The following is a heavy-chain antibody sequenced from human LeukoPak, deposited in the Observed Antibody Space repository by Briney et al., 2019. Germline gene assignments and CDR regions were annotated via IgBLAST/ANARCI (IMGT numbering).Heavy chain of an antibody. J-gene: IGHJ4*02. V-gene: IGHV3-9*01. CDR1: GFIFNNYA. Sequence: PGGSLRLSCAGSGFIFNNYAMHWVRQPPGKGLEWVSGISWNSSGIDYADSVKGRFTISRDNAKNSLYLQMNSLRVEDTAFYYCAKDNRRHYTSGPNPDSLHWGQGALVTVSS. D-gene: IGHD6-19*01. CDR2: ISWNSSGI. CDR3: AKDNRRHYTSGPNPDSLH.